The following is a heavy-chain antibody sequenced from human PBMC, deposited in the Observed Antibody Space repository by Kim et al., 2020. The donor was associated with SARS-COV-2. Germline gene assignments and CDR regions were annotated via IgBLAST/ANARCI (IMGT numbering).Heavy chain of an antibody. Sequence: GGSLRLSCAASGFTFSSYEMNWVRQAPGKGLEWVSYISSSGSTIYYADSVKGRFTISRDNAKNSLYLQMNRLRAEDTAVYYCARVDTYYDFWSGYYGIDAFDIWGQGTMVTVSS. V-gene: IGHV3-48*03. CDR2: ISSSGSTI. D-gene: IGHD3-3*01. CDR3: ARVDTYYDFWSGYYGIDAFDI. CDR1: GFTFSSYE. J-gene: IGHJ3*02.